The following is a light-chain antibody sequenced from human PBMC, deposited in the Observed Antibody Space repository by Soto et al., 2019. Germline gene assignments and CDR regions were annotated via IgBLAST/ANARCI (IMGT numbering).Light chain of an antibody. CDR2: DAS. CDR3: QQRSNWPPLYT. V-gene: IGKV3-11*01. CDR1: QGVSSY. J-gene: IGKJ2*01. Sequence: EIVLTQSPATLSLSPGERATLSCRARQGVSSYLAWYQQKPGQAPRLLIYDASNRATGIPARFSGSGSGTDLKPTISSLEPEDFAVYYCQQRSNWPPLYTFGQGTKLEIK.